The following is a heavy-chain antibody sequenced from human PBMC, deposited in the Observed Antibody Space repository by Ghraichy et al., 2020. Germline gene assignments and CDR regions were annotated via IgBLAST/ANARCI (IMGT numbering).Heavy chain of an antibody. D-gene: IGHD3-9*01. CDR1: GYTFTSYA. Sequence: ASVKVSCKASGYTFTSYAMNWVRQAPGQGLEWMGWINTNTGNPTYAQGFTGRFVFSLDTSVSTAYLQISSLKAEDTAVYYCARAGYDILTGGAYYYYGMDVWGQGTTVTVSS. V-gene: IGHV7-4-1*02. J-gene: IGHJ6*02. CDR3: ARAGYDILTGGAYYYYGMDV. CDR2: INTNTGNP.